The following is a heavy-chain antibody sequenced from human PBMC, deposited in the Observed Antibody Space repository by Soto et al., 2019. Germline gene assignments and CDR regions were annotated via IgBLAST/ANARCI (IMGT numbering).Heavy chain of an antibody. CDR1: GGSISSGGYY. J-gene: IGHJ5*02. V-gene: IGHV4-31*03. Sequence: QVQLQESGPGLVKPSQTLSLTCTVSGGSISSGGYYWSWIRQHPGKGLEWIGYIYYSGSTYYNPSLKRRVTIPVDTSKNQFSLKLSSVTAADTAVYYCARDYYDSSGPMWYNWFDPWGQGTLVTVSS. D-gene: IGHD3-22*01. CDR3: ARDYYDSSGPMWYNWFDP. CDR2: IYYSGST.